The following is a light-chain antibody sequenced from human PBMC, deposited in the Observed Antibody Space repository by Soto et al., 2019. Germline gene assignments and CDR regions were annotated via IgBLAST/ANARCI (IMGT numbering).Light chain of an antibody. V-gene: IGLV2-14*01. Sequence: QSVLTQPASVSESPGQSITISCTGTSNDVGGYNYVSWYQQHPGKAPKLVIYEVSHRPSGISDRFSGSKSGNTASLTISGLQVEDEAEYYCSSYTTSSPYVFGPGTKLTVL. CDR3: SSYTTSSPYV. CDR2: EVS. CDR1: SNDVGGYNY. J-gene: IGLJ1*01.